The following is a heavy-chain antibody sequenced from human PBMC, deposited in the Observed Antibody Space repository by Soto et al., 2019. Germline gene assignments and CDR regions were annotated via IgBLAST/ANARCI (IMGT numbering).Heavy chain of an antibody. D-gene: IGHD3-3*01. V-gene: IGHV3-21*01. CDR1: GFTFSSYS. CDR2: ISSSSSYI. J-gene: IGHJ6*02. CDR3: LGYYDFWSGAWGYGMDV. Sequence: EVQLVESGGGLVKPGGSLRLACAASGFTFSSYSMNWVRQAPGKGLEWVSSISSSSSYIYYADSVKGRFTISRDNAQNSLYLQMNSLRAEDTAVYYCLGYYDFWSGAWGYGMDVWVQGTTVTVSS.